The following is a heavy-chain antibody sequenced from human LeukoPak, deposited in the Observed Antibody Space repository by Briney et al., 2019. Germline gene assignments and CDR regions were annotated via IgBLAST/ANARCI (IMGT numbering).Heavy chain of an antibody. CDR2: IATSGNT. CDR1: GGSISSYY. Sequence: ETLSLTCTVSGGSISSYYWSWIRQPAGKGLEWSGRIATSGNTNYKPSLKSRVTMSVDTSKNQFSLKLSSVTAADTPVYYCARDQNYDILTGYYPQYYYYMDVWGKGTTVTISS. J-gene: IGHJ6*03. V-gene: IGHV4-4*07. CDR3: ARDQNYDILTGYYPQYYYYMDV. D-gene: IGHD3-9*01.